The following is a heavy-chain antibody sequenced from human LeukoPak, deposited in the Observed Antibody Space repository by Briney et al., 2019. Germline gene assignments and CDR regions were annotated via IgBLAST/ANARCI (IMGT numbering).Heavy chain of an antibody. Sequence: GGSLRLSCAASGFTVSSNYMSWVRQAPGKGLEWVSFIYTGGTTYYADSVRGRFTISRDNSKNTLYLQMNSLRAEDTAVYYCARDLDSSSSNNLDYWGQGTLVTVSS. J-gene: IGHJ4*02. CDR3: ARDLDSSSSNNLDY. CDR1: GFTVSSNY. CDR2: IYTGGTT. V-gene: IGHV3-53*01. D-gene: IGHD6-13*01.